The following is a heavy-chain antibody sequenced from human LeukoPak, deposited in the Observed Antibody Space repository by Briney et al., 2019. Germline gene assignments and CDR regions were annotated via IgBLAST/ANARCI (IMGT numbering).Heavy chain of an antibody. D-gene: IGHD3-10*01. J-gene: IGHJ3*02. Sequence: GRSLRLSCAASGFTFSSYAMHWVRQAPGKGLEWVAFIRYDGSNKYYADSVKGRFTISRDNSKNTLYLQMNSLRAEDTAVYYCAKLGEGEEPSGSYYNEGDAFDIWGQGTMVTVSS. CDR3: AKLGEGEEPSGSYYNEGDAFDI. V-gene: IGHV3-30*02. CDR1: GFTFSSYA. CDR2: IRYDGSNK.